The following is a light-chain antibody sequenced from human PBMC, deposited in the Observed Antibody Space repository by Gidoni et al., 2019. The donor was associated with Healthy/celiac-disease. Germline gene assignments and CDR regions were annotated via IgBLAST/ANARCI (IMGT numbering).Light chain of an antibody. V-gene: IGKV1-39*01. CDR1: QSISSY. CDR2: AAS. Sequence: DIQMTQSPSSLSASVGDRVTITCRASQSISSYLNWYQQKPGKAPKLLIYAASSLQRGVPSRFSGSGSGKDFTLTISRLQPEDFANYYCQQSYSTPPLTFGGGTKVEIK. J-gene: IGKJ4*01. CDR3: QQSYSTPPLT.